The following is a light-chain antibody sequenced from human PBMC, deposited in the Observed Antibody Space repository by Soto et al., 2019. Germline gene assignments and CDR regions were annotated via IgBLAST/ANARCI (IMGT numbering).Light chain of an antibody. V-gene: IGKV2-28*01. Sequence: DIVMTQSPLSLPVTPGEPASISCRSSQSLLHSNGYNYLDWYLQKPGQSPQLLIYLGSNRASGVPARLRGSGSGTDFTLKISRVEAEDVGVYYCMQALQTRLTFGGGTKVEIK. J-gene: IGKJ4*01. CDR2: LGS. CDR3: MQALQTRLT. CDR1: QSLLHSNGYNY.